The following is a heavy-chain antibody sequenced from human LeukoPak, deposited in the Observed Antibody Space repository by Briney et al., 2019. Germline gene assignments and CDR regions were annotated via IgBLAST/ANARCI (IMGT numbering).Heavy chain of an antibody. Sequence: RGSLRLSCAASGFTFSSYPMHWVRQAPGKGPEYVSGTSSNGDSTYYANSVKGRFTISRDNSKNTLYLQMGSLRAEDMAVYYCAREYYYEELDYWGQGTLVTVSS. J-gene: IGHJ4*02. V-gene: IGHV3-64*01. CDR3: AREYYYEELDY. CDR2: TSSNGDST. CDR1: GFTFSSYP. D-gene: IGHD3-22*01.